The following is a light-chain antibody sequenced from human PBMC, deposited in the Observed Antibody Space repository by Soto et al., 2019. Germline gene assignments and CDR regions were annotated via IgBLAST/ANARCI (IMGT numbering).Light chain of an antibody. J-gene: IGLJ2*01. CDR1: SSDIGAHDY. V-gene: IGLV2-14*01. CDR2: EVT. CDR3: SSHTSSASVV. Sequence: QSALTQPASVSGSPGQSITISCTGTSSDIGAHDYVSWHRQHPGKAPKLLIYEVTNRPSGVSPRFSGSKSANTASLTISGLQVEDEADYYCSSHTSSASVVFGGGTKLTVL.